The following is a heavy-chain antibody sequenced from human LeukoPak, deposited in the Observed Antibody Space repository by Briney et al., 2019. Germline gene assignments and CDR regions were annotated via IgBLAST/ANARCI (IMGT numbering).Heavy chain of an antibody. CDR1: GFTFSSSA. J-gene: IGHJ5*02. Sequence: GGSLRLSCAASGFTFSSSAMSWVRQAPGKGLEWVGRIRSNSDGGTIDYAAPVKGRFTLSRDDSKTTLYLQMNSLQTEDTAVYYCATDFYDSTWGQGTLVTVSS. V-gene: IGHV3-15*01. D-gene: IGHD3-22*01. CDR2: IRSNSDGGTI. CDR3: ATDFYDST.